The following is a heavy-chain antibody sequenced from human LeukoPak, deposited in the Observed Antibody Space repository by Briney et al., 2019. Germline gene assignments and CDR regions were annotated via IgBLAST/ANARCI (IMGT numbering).Heavy chain of an antibody. D-gene: IGHD1-26*01. CDR2: ISHAGSNE. J-gene: IGHJ4*02. CDR1: GFSFSSYG. V-gene: IGHV3-30*03. Sequence: GRSLRLSCAASGFSFSSYGMHWIRLAPGKGLEWVALISHAGSNEYYAASVKGRFTISRDNSNNTFYLQMNSLRPEDTAVYYCARGGAPAVYFDYWGQGALVIVSS. CDR3: ARGGAPAVYFDY.